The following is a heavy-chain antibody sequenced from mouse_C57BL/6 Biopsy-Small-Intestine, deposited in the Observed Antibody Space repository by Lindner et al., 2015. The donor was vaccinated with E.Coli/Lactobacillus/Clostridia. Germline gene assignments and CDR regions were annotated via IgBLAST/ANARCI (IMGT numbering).Heavy chain of an antibody. V-gene: IGHV1-81*01. Sequence: VQLQESGAELARPGASVKLSCKASGYTFTSYGMSWVKQRTGQGLEWIGEIYPRSGNTYYNEKFKGKATLTADKSSSTAYMQLSSLTSEDSAVYFCARSKSNYGGYSAMDYWGQGTSVTVSS. CDR1: GYTFTSYG. D-gene: IGHD2-5*01. CDR2: IYPRSGNT. J-gene: IGHJ4*01. CDR3: ARSKSNYGGYSAMDY.